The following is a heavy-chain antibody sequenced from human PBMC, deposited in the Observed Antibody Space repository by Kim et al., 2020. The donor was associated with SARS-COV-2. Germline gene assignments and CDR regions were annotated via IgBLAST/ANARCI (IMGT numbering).Heavy chain of an antibody. V-gene: IGHV5-51*01. CDR2: IYPGDSDT. Sequence: GESLKISCKGSGYTFSNYWIGWVRQMPGKGLEWMGIIYPGDSDTTYSPSFQGQVTISADRSITTAYLQWSSLKASDTAMYYCARRRSTYYYDSGRLYYFDYWGQGTLVTVSS. CDR3: ARRRSTYYYDSGRLYYFDY. J-gene: IGHJ4*02. D-gene: IGHD3-10*01. CDR1: GYTFSNYW.